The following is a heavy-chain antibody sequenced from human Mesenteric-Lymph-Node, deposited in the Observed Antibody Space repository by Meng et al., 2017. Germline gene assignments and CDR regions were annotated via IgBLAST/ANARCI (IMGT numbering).Heavy chain of an antibody. CDR2: ISSSGSTI. D-gene: IGHD3-10*01. CDR1: GFTFSSYE. CDR3: ARDHITMVRGVISTDAFDI. J-gene: IGHJ3*02. Sequence: GESLKISCAASGFTFSSYEMNWVRQAPGKGLEWVSYISSSGSTIYYADSVKGRFTISRDNAKNSLYLQMNSLRAEDTAVYYCARDHITMVRGVISTDAFDIWGQGTVVTVSS. V-gene: IGHV3-48*03.